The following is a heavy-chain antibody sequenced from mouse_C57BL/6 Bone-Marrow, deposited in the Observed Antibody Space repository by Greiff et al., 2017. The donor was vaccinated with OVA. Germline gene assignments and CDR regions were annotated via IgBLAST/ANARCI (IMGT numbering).Heavy chain of an antibody. D-gene: IGHD2-3*01. CDR1: GYTFTSYW. CDR3: ARLDGYFDY. CDR2: IDPSDSYT. V-gene: IGHV1-59*01. J-gene: IGHJ2*01. Sequence: VQLQQPGAELVRPGTSVKLSCKASGYTFTSYWMHWVKQRPGQGLEWIGVIDPSDSYTNYNQKFKGKATLTVDTSSSTAYMQLSSLTSEDAAVYYCARLDGYFDYWGQGTTLTVSS.